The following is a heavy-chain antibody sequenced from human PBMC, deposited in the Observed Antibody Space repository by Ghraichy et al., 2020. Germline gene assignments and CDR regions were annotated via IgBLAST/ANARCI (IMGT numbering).Heavy chain of an antibody. V-gene: IGHV4-39*01. CDR3: ARHMRYYDSSGYLAYYYMDV. D-gene: IGHD3-22*01. CDR2: IYYSGST. Sequence: SETLSLTCTVSGGSISSSSYYWGWIRQPPGKGLEWIGSIYYSGSTYYNPSLKSRVTISVDTSKNQFSLKLSSVTAADTAVYYCARHMRYYDSSGYLAYYYMDVWGKGTTVTVSS. CDR1: GGSISSSSYY. J-gene: IGHJ6*03.